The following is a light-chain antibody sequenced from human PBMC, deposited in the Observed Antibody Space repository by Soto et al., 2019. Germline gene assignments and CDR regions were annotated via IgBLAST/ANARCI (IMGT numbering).Light chain of an antibody. CDR1: SSDVGGYNY. Sequence: QSALTQPASVSGSPGQSITISCTGTSSDVGGYNYVSWYQQHPGKAPKLMIYDVSNRPSGVSNRFSGSKSGNTASLNISGLQAEDEADYYCSSYTSSSTPLVFGTGTKVTVL. V-gene: IGLV2-14*01. J-gene: IGLJ1*01. CDR2: DVS. CDR3: SSYTSSSTPLV.